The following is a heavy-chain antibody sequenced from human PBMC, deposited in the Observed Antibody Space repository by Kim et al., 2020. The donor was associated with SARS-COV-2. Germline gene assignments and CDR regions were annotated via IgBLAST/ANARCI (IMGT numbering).Heavy chain of an antibody. V-gene: IGHV3-15*01. Sequence: TTDYAAPVKGRFTISRDDSKNTLYLQMNSLKTEDTAVYYCTTDPHDAFDIWGQGTMVTVSS. CDR3: TTDPHDAFDI. CDR2: TT. J-gene: IGHJ3*02.